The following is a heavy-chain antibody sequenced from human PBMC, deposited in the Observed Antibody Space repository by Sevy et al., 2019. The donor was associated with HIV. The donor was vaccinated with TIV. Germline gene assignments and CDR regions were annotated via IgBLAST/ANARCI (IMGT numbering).Heavy chain of an antibody. V-gene: IGHV3-23*01. Sequence: GGSLRLSCAASGFTFSSYAMSWVRQAPGKGLEWVSAISGSGGSTYYADSVKGRFTISRDNSKNTLYLQMNSLRAEDTAVYYCAKGTIGDFWSGYYKGGGLSYFDYWGQGTLVTVSS. CDR3: AKGTIGDFWSGYYKGGGLSYFDY. CDR2: ISGSGGST. CDR1: GFTFSSYA. J-gene: IGHJ4*02. D-gene: IGHD3-3*01.